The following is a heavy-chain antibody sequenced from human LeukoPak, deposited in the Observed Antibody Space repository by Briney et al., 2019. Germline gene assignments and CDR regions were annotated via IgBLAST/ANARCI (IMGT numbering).Heavy chain of an antibody. J-gene: IGHJ4*02. D-gene: IGHD1-7*01. Sequence: SQTLSLTCTVSGGSISSGDYYWSWIRQPPGTGLEWIGYIYYSGSTYYNPSLKSRVTISVDTSKNQFSLKLSSVTAADTVVYYCARQPYNWNYAHFDYWGQGTLVTVSS. V-gene: IGHV4-30-4*01. CDR2: IYYSGST. CDR1: GGSISSGDYY. CDR3: ARQPYNWNYAHFDY.